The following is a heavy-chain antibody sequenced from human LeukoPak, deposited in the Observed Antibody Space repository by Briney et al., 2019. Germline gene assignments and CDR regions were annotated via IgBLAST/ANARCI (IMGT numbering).Heavy chain of an antibody. D-gene: IGHD6-13*01. J-gene: IGHJ4*02. CDR1: GGSISSNSHY. Sequence: SETLSLTCTVAGGSISSNSHYWAWIRQPPGKGLEWIGSIYYTGVTFYSPSLKSRVTISVDTSKNQFSLKVISVAAADTAVYYCAREEASAGDYWGQGTLVTVSS. V-gene: IGHV4-39*01. CDR3: AREEASAGDY. CDR2: IYYTGVT.